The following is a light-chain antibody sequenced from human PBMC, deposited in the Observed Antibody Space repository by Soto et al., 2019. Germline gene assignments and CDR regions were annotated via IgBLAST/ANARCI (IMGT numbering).Light chain of an antibody. Sequence: DIQMTQSPCTLHASVGDRVTITCRASQSIGTWLAWYHQKPGKAPRLLIFAASSLQSGVPSRFSGSGSGTEFALTISSLQPGELATYYCQQYNSYEYTFGQGTKLEIK. CDR1: QSIGTW. CDR3: QQYNSYEYT. V-gene: IGKV1-5*01. J-gene: IGKJ2*01. CDR2: AAS.